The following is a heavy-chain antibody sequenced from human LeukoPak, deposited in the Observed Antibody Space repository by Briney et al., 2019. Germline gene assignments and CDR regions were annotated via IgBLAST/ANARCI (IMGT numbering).Heavy chain of an antibody. Sequence: GGSVRLSCAASGFTLSSYWMHWVRQAPGKGLVWVSRINSDGTSISYADSVKGRFTISRDNAENTVYLQMNSLRAGDTAVYYCARGRYSSGCQDWGQGTLVTVSS. V-gene: IGHV3-74*01. J-gene: IGHJ4*02. CDR2: INSDGTSI. CDR3: ARGRYSSGCQD. CDR1: GFTLSSYW. D-gene: IGHD6-19*01.